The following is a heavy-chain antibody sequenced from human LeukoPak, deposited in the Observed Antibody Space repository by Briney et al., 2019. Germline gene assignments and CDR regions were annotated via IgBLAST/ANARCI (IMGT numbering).Heavy chain of an antibody. CDR1: GGSLSGYY. CDR2: INHSGST. Sequence: SETLCLTCAVYGGSLSGYYWSWIRQPPGKGLEWIGEINHSGSTNYNPSLKSRVTISVDTSKNQFSLKLSSVTAADTAVYYCASYCSSTSCYPANWFDPWGQGTLVTVSS. CDR3: ASYCSSTSCYPANWFDP. J-gene: IGHJ5*02. V-gene: IGHV4-34*01. D-gene: IGHD2-2*01.